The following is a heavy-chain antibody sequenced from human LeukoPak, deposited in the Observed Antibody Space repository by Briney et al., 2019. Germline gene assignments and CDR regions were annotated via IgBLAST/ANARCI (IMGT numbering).Heavy chain of an antibody. J-gene: IGHJ1*01. Sequence: SETLSLTCIVSGGSISRYYWSWIRQPPGKGLEWIGYIYYSGSTNYNPSLKSRVTISVDTSKNQFSLKLSSVTAADTAVYYCAREGAKNDYGDPLYFQHWGQGTLVTVSS. D-gene: IGHD4-17*01. CDR2: IYYSGST. CDR1: GGSISRYY. V-gene: IGHV4-59*01. CDR3: AREGAKNDYGDPLYFQH.